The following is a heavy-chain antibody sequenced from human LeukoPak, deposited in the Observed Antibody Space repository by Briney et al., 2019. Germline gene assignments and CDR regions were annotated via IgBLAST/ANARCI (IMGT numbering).Heavy chain of an antibody. Sequence: ASVKVSCKVSGYTLTELSMHWVRQAPGKGLGWMGGFDPEDGETIYAQKFQGRVTMTEDTSTDTAYMELSSLRSEDTAVYYCATAGRFLEWRRPDYWGQGTLVTVSS. CDR2: FDPEDGET. J-gene: IGHJ4*02. CDR3: ATAGRFLEWRRPDY. V-gene: IGHV1-24*01. D-gene: IGHD3-3*01. CDR1: GYTLTELS.